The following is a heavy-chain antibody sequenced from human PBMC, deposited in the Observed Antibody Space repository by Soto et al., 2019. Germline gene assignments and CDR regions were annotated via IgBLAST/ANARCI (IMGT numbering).Heavy chain of an antibody. J-gene: IGHJ4*02. V-gene: IGHV3-23*01. CDR2: ISGSGDRT. CDR1: GITISNYP. CDR3: VKYDGGYPATAPH. D-gene: IGHD3-22*01. Sequence: EVQLLESGGGLVQPGGSLRLSCAASGITISNYPMSWVRQAPGKGLDWVSGISGSGDRTYYGVSAKGRFTISKDISKNPPSLQLDSLGVEVTAVSFCVKYDGGYPATAPHWGQGALGTVSS.